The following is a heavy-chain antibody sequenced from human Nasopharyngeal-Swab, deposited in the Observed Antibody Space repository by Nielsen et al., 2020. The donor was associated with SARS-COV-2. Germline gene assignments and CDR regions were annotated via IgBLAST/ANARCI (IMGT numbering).Heavy chain of an antibody. CDR2: IAYSGAT. V-gene: IGHV4-59*01. CDR1: GGSIDTYY. J-gene: IGHJ5*02. D-gene: IGHD3-10*01. CDR3: ARKYGSGSYIGFDP. Sequence: SETLSLTCTVSGGSIDTYYWNWIRQPPGKEREWIGYIAYSGATKYNPSLEGRVTISLDTSKNQFFLRLSAVTAADTAVYFCARKYGSGSYIGFDPWGQGTLVTVSS.